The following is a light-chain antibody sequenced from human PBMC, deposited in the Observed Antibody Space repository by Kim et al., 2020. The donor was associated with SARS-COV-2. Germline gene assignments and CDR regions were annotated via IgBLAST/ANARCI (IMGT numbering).Light chain of an antibody. CDR3: KKYNSAPWT. CDR1: QGMRNY. V-gene: IGKV1-27*01. J-gene: IGKJ1*01. Sequence: GEELTFAVRASQGMRNYLAWYQQKPGKVPEVLSYAASTLQSGVPSRFSGSGSGTDYTLPITSLQPEDVATYYCKKYNSAPWTFGQGTKVDIK. CDR2: AAS.